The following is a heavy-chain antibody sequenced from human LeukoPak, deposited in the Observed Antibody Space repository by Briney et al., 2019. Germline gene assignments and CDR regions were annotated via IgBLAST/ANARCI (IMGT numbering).Heavy chain of an antibody. D-gene: IGHD2-2*02. J-gene: IGHJ1*01. CDR1: GGSSSGYY. CDR2: INHSGST. Sequence: SETLSLTCAVYGGSSSGYYWSWIRQPPGKGLEWIGEINHSGSTNYNPSLKSRVTISVDTSKNQFSLKLSSVTAADTAVYYCARGDCSSTSCYRKGVYFQHWGQGTLVTVSS. CDR3: ARGDCSSTSCYRKGVYFQH. V-gene: IGHV4-34*01.